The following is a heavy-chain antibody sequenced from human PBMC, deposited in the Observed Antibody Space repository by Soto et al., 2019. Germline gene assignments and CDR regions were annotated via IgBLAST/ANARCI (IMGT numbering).Heavy chain of an antibody. CDR3: ARDGKQLVPTDY. J-gene: IGHJ4*02. CDR1: GFTFSSYS. D-gene: IGHD6-13*01. V-gene: IGHV3-21*01. Sequence: EVQLVESGGGLVKPGGSLRLSCAASGFTFSSYSMNWVRQAPGKGLEWVSSISSSSSYIYYADSVQGRFTISRDNAKNSLYLQMNSLRAEDTAVYYCARDGKQLVPTDYWGQGTLVTVSS. CDR2: ISSSSSYI.